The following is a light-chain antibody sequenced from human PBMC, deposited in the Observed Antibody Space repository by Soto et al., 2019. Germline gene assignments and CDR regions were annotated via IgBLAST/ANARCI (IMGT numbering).Light chain of an antibody. V-gene: IGLV2-11*01. Sequence: QSALTQPRSVSGSPGQSVTISCTGTTSDVGGYNYVSWYQQHPGKAPKLMIYDVSKRPSGVPDRLSGSKSGNTASLTISGLQAEDEADYHCCSFAGSYTWVFGGGTKLTVL. CDR2: DVS. CDR3: CSFAGSYTWV. CDR1: TSDVGGYNY. J-gene: IGLJ3*02.